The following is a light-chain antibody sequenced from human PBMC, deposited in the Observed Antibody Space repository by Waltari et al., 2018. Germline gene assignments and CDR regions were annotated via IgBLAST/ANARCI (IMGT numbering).Light chain of an antibody. J-gene: IGKJ2*01. CDR3: QQYNTYSS. Sequence: IQMTQSPSSLSASVGDRVTITCRASQSISNCLAWYQHKPGKAPILLIYKASILKSGVPSRFSGSGSGTQFTLTISSLQPGDFATYYCQQYNTYSSFGQGTKLEIK. CDR2: KAS. CDR1: QSISNC. V-gene: IGKV1-5*03.